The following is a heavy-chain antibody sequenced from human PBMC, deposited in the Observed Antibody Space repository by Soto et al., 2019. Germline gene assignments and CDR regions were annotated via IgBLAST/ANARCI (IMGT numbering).Heavy chain of an antibody. CDR2: ISSSSSYI. CDR3: ARFMVRGVKDYYYGMDV. V-gene: IGHV3-21*01. CDR1: GFTFSSYS. Sequence: GSLRLSCAASGFTFSSYSMNWVRQAPGKGLEWVSSISSSSSYIYYADSVKGRFTISRDNAKNSLYLQMNSLRAEDTAVYYCARFMVRGVKDYYYGMDVWGQGTTVTVSS. D-gene: IGHD3-10*01. J-gene: IGHJ6*02.